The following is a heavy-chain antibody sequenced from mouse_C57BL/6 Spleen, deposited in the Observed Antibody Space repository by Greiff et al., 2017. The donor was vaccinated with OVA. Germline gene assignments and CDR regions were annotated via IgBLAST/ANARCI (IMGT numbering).Heavy chain of an antibody. V-gene: IGHV1-82*01. D-gene: IGHD1-1*01. CDR1: GYAFSSSW. CDR2: IYPGDGDT. J-gene: IGHJ2*01. CDR3: FYYYGSSPFDY. Sequence: VQRVESGPELVKPGASVKISCKASGYAFSSSWMNWVKQRPGKGLEWIGRIYPGDGDTNYNGKFKGKATLTADKSSSTAYMQLSSLTSEDSAVYFCFYYYGSSPFDYWGQGTTLTVSS.